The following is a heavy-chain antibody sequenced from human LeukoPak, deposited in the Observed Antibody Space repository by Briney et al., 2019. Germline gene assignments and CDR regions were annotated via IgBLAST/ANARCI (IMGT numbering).Heavy chain of an antibody. J-gene: IGHJ6*02. D-gene: IGHD6-13*01. CDR2: ISYDGSNK. V-gene: IGHV3-30-3*01. Sequence: PGGSLRLSCAASGFTFSSYAMHWVRQAPGKGLEWVAVISYDGSNKYYADSVKGRFTISRDNSKNTLYLQMNSLRAEDTAVYYCARTLAAAGSQSVFAIYYYGMDVWGQGTTVTVS. CDR1: GFTFSSYA. CDR3: ARTLAAAGSQSVFAIYYYGMDV.